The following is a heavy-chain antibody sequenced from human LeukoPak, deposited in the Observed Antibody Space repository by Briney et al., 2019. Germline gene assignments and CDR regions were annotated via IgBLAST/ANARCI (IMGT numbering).Heavy chain of an antibody. CDR1: GFTFSSSA. J-gene: IGHJ4*02. CDR3: ATIVVVSSSLEDY. V-gene: IGHV3-7*03. D-gene: IGHD3-22*01. CDR2: IKQDGSEK. Sequence: GGSLRLFCAASGFTFSSSAMNCVRQAPGKGLEWVANIKQDGSEKYYVDSVKGRFTISRDNVKKSLYLQMNSLRAEDTAVYYCATIVVVSSSLEDYWGQGTLVTVSS.